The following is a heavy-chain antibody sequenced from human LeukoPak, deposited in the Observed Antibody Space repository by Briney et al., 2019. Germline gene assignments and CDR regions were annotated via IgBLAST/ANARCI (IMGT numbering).Heavy chain of an antibody. CDR3: ARDLGRDRHFDS. D-gene: IGHD5-24*01. Sequence: PGGSLRLSCAASGFTFSPYPMNWVRQAPGKGLEWVSYISGGSDTIHYADSVKGRFTISRDNAKNSLYLQMNSLRAEDTAVYYCARDLGRDRHFDSWGQGTLVTVSS. J-gene: IGHJ4*02. CDR1: GFTFSPYP. CDR2: ISGGSDTI. V-gene: IGHV3-48*04.